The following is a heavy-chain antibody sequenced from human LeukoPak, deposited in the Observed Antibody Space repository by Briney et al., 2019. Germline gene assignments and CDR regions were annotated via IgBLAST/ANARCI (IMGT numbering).Heavy chain of an antibody. CDR1: GFTFSSYS. CDR3: ARDFGESYGMDV. CDR2: ISSSSSYI. J-gene: IGHJ6*02. Sequence: PGGSLRLSCAASGFTFSSYSMNWVRQAPGKGLEWVSSISSSSSYIYYADSVKGRFTISRDNAKNSLYLQMNTLRADDTAVYYCARDFGESYGMDVWGQGTTVIVSS. V-gene: IGHV3-21*01. D-gene: IGHD2-21*01.